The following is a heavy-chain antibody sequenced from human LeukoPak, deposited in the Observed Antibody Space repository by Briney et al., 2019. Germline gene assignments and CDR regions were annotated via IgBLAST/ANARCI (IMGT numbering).Heavy chain of an antibody. D-gene: IGHD3-10*01. J-gene: IGHJ5*02. Sequence: SETLSLTCTVSGGSISSGSYYWSWIRQPAGKGLEWIGRIYTSGSTNYNPSLKSRVTISVDTSKNQFSLKLSSVTAADTAVYYCARVGGRVGFNWFDPWGQGTLVTVSS. V-gene: IGHV4-61*02. CDR2: IYTSGST. CDR3: ARVGGRVGFNWFDP. CDR1: GGSISSGSYY.